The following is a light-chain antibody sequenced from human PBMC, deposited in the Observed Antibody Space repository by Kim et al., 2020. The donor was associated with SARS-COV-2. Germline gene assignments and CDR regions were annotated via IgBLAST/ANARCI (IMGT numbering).Light chain of an antibody. V-gene: IGKV3-20*01. CDR3: QRYGPSQT. J-gene: IGKJ1*01. CDR1: QTVSGSY. CDR2: GAS. Sequence: EIVLTQSPGTLSLSPGERATLSCRASQTVSGSYLAWYQQKPGQAPRLLIYGASSRATGIPDRFSGSGSGTDFTLTISRLEPEDFAVYYCQRYGPSQTFGQGTKVDIK.